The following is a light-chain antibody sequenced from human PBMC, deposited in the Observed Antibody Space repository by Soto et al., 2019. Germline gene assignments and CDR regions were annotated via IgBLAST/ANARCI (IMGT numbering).Light chain of an antibody. V-gene: IGKV1-39*01. CDR2: AAS. CDR1: QSISDY. J-gene: IGKJ1*01. CDR3: QQSFITPWT. Sequence: DIQLTQSPSSLSASVGDRVTITCRASQSISDYLNWYQQKPGTAPKLLIYAASTLQSGVPSRFSGSASETDFTLTISSLQPGDFATYYCQQSFITPWTFGQGTKVDIK.